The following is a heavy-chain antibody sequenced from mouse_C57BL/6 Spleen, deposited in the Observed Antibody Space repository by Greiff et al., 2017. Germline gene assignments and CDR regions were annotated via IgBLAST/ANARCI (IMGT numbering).Heavy chain of an antibody. V-gene: IGHV1-64*01. CDR2: IHPNSGSS. CDR3: ARGDLGYYFDY. J-gene: IGHJ2*01. Sequence: QVQLQQPGAELVKPGASVKLSCKASGYTFTSYWMHWVKQRPGQGLEWIGMIHPNSGSSNYNEKFKSKATLTVDKSSSTAYMQLSSLTSEDSAVYYCARGDLGYYFDYWGQGTTLTVSS. D-gene: IGHD3-1*01. CDR1: GYTFTSYW.